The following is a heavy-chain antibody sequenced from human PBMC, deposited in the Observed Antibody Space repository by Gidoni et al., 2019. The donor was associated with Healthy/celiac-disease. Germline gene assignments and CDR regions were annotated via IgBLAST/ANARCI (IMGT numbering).Heavy chain of an antibody. J-gene: IGHJ3*02. Sequence: TNYNPSLKSRVTMSVDTSKNQFSLKLSSVTAADTAVYYCAAAITTMIEPLGDAFDIWGQGTMVTVSS. CDR3: AAAITTMIEPLGDAFDI. D-gene: IGHD3-22*01. V-gene: IGHV4-4*07. CDR2: T.